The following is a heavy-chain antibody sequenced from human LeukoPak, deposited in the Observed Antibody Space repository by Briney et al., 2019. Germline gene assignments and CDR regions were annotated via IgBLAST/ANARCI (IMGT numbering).Heavy chain of an antibody. J-gene: IGHJ5*02. CDR1: GYTFTSCD. D-gene: IGHD6-13*01. Sequence: ASVKVSCKASGYTFTSCDINWVRQATGQGLEWMGWMNPNSGNTGYAQKFQGRVTITRNTSISTVYMELSSLRSEDTAVYYCARGMTPSYSRASFLDPWGQGNLVTVSS. CDR2: MNPNSGNT. V-gene: IGHV1-8*03. CDR3: ARGMTPSYSRASFLDP.